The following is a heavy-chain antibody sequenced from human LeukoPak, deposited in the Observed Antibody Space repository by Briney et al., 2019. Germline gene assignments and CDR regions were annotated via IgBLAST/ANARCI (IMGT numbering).Heavy chain of an antibody. V-gene: IGHV3-33*01. D-gene: IGHD2-15*01. CDR3: ARDIGYCSGGSCYTDDAFDI. CDR1: GFTFSSYG. J-gene: IGHJ3*02. Sequence: GGSLRLSCAASGFTFSSYGMHWVRQAPGKGLEWVAVIWYDGSNKYYADSVKGRFTISRDNSKNTLYLQMNSLRAEDTAVYYCARDIGYCSGGSCYTDDAFDIWGQGTMVTVPS. CDR2: IWYDGSNK.